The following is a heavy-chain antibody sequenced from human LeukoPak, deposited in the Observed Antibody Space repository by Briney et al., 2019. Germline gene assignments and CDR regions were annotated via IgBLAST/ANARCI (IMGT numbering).Heavy chain of an antibody. CDR2: ISYDGGNK. CDR1: GFTFSSYA. D-gene: IGHD2-2*01. CDR3: AREYCSSTSCYDYFDY. J-gene: IGHJ4*02. V-gene: IGHV3-30-3*01. Sequence: GGSLRLSCAASGFTFSSYAMHWVRQAPGKGLEWVAVISYDGGNKYYADSVKGRFTISRDNSKNTLYLQMNSLRAEDTAVYYCAREYCSSTSCYDYFDYWGQGTLVTVSS.